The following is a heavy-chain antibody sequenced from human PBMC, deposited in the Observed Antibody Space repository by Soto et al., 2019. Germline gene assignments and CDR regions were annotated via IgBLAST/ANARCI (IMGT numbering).Heavy chain of an antibody. CDR1: GGSFSGYY. CDR2: INHSGST. D-gene: IGHD1-7*01. V-gene: IGHV4-34*01. Sequence: SETLSLTCAVYGGSFSGYYWSWIRQPPGKGLEWIGEINHSGSTNYNPSLKSRVTISVDTSKNQFSLKLSSVTAADTAVYYCARGITGTKRRGPQTPFDPWGQGTLVTVSS. CDR3: ARGITGTKRRGPQTPFDP. J-gene: IGHJ5*02.